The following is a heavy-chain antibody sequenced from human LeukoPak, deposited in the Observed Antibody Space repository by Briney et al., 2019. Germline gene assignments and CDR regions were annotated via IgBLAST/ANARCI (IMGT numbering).Heavy chain of an antibody. D-gene: IGHD2-21*02. CDR3: ARSPSLGGDCYSPLCYFDY. J-gene: IGHJ4*02. CDR1: GYTLTELS. Sequence: ASVKVSCKVSGYTLTELSMHWVRQAPGKGLEWMGWINPNSGGTNYAQKFQGRVTMTRDTSISTAYMELSRLRSDDTAVYYCARSPSLGGDCYSPLCYFDYWGQGTLVTVSS. CDR2: INPNSGGT. V-gene: IGHV1-2*02.